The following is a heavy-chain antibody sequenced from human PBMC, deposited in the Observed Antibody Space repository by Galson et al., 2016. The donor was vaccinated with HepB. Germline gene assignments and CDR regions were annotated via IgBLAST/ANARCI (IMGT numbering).Heavy chain of an antibody. CDR2: MHFGGST. Sequence: SETLSLTCSVSGDSITSTSHCWGWIRQTPGKGLEWIVSMHFGGSTFYNPSLRSRVTVPVDTSRNQFSLKLSSVTAADTAVYYCARHGQGNGIYYYMDVWGKGTTVPVSS. CDR1: GDSITSTSHC. CDR3: ARHGQGNGIYYYMDV. J-gene: IGHJ6*03. V-gene: IGHV4-39*01.